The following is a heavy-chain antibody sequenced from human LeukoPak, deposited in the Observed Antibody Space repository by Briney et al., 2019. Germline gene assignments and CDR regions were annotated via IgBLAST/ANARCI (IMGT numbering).Heavy chain of an antibody. V-gene: IGHV4-59*01. CDR1: GGAISSYY. Sequence: SETLCLTCTVSGGAISSYYWSWIRQPPGKGLEWIGYIYYSGSTNYNPSLKSRVTISVDTSKNQFSLKLSSVTAADTAVYYCARVVPPGGLIDYWGQGTLVTVSS. J-gene: IGHJ4*02. CDR3: ARVVPPGGLIDY. CDR2: IYYSGST. D-gene: IGHD3-16*01.